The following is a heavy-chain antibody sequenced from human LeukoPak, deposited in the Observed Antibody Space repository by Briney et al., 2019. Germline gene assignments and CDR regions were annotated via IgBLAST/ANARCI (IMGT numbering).Heavy chain of an antibody. CDR1: GGSISSSSYY. CDR3: ASGRAGVVVPAAIRY. J-gene: IGHJ4*02. V-gene: IGHV4-39*07. D-gene: IGHD2-2*01. Sequence: SETLSLTCTVSGGSISSSSYYWGWIRQPPGKGLEWIGSIYYSGSTYYNPSLKSRVTISVDTSKNQFSLKLSSVTAADTAVYYCASGRAGVVVPAAIRYWGQGTLVTVSS. CDR2: IYYSGST.